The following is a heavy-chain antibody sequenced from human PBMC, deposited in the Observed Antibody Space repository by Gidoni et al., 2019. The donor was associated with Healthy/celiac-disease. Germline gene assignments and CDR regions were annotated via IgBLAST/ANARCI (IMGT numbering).Heavy chain of an antibody. CDR3: AKDKFGGIAARIDF. V-gene: IGHV3-9*01. CDR1: GFTFDDYA. Sequence: EVQLVESGGGLVQPGRSLSISCAASGFTFDDYAMHWVRQAPGKGLEWVSGISWNSGSIGYADSVKGRFTISRDNAKNSLYLQMNSLRAEDTALYYCAKDKFGGIAARIDFWGQGTMVTVSS. CDR2: ISWNSGSI. J-gene: IGHJ3*01. D-gene: IGHD6-6*01.